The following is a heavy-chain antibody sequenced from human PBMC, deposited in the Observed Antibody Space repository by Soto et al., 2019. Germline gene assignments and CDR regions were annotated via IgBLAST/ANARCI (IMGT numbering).Heavy chain of an antibody. CDR3: ARDCGSTSCFDMDV. CDR1: GGTFSSYT. CDR2: IIPMFRTG. V-gene: IGHV1-69*01. D-gene: IGHD2-2*01. J-gene: IGHJ6*02. Sequence: QVRLVQSGAEVKKPGSSVKVSCEASGGTFSSYTFSWVQQAPGHGLEWMGGIIPMFRTGNYAQKFQGRVTITPDESTNTVYMELSSLRSDDTAVYYCARDCGSTSCFDMDVWGQGTTVTVSS.